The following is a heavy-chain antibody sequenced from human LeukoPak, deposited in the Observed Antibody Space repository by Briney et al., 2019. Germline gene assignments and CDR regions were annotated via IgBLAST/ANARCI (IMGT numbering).Heavy chain of an antibody. Sequence: PSETLSLTCAVYGGSFSGYYWSWIRQPPGKGLEWIGEINHSGSTNYNPSLKSRVTISVDTSKNQFSLKLSSVTAADTAVYYCARDGVLFDAFDIWGQGTMVTVSS. D-gene: IGHD2-8*01. V-gene: IGHV4-34*01. J-gene: IGHJ3*02. CDR2: INHSGST. CDR1: GGSFSGYY. CDR3: ARDGVLFDAFDI.